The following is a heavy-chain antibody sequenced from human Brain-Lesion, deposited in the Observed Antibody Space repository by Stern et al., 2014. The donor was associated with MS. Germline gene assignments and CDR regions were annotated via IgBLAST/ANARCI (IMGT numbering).Heavy chain of an antibody. CDR2: LRGKGNNYAT. CDR3: TRQGPAPVDDFDY. J-gene: IGHJ4*02. CDR1: GFPFSATG. Sequence: VQLVESGGGLVQPGGSLKLSCAASGFPFSATGIHWVRKASGQGLEWVGRLRGKGNNYATDYAASVKGRFTISRDDSRNTAYLQMSSLMTEDTAIYYCTRQGPAPVDDFDYWGQGTLVTVSS. V-gene: IGHV3-73*01.